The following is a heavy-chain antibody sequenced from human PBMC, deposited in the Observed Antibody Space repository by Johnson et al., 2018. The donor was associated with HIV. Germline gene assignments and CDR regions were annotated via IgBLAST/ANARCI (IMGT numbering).Heavy chain of an antibody. J-gene: IGHJ3*02. CDR2: ISYDGSNK. CDR1: GFTFSSYG. Sequence: QVQLMESGGGVVQPGRSLRLSCAASGFTFSSYGMHWVRQAPGKGLEWVAVISYDGSNKYYADSVKGRFTISRDNSKNTLYLQIKSLIAEDTAVYYCARARRYSSSWPDAFDIWGQGTMVTVSS. V-gene: IGHV3-30*03. D-gene: IGHD6-13*01. CDR3: ARARRYSSSWPDAFDI.